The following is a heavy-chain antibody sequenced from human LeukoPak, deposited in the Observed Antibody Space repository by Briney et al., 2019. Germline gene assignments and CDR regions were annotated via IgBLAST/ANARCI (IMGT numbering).Heavy chain of an antibody. CDR1: GYTFTGYY. V-gene: IGHV1-2*02. CDR3: ARVNRYYDSSGYYY. Sequence: ASVKVSCKASGYTFTGYYMHWVRQAPGQGLEWMGWINPNSGGTNYAQKFQGRVTMTRDTSISTAYMELSRLRSDDTAVYYCARVNRYYDSSGYYYWGQGTLVTVSS. J-gene: IGHJ4*02. D-gene: IGHD3-22*01. CDR2: INPNSGGT.